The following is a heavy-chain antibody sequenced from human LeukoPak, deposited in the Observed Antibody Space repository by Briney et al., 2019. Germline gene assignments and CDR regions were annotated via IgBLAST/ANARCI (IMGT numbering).Heavy chain of an antibody. CDR2: VYYSGST. CDR3: ARGRWELLEGPLDY. CDR1: GGSISSYY. V-gene: IGHV4-59*01. D-gene: IGHD1-26*01. J-gene: IGHJ4*02. Sequence: SETLSLTCTVSGGSISSYYWSWIRQPPRKGLEWIGYVYYSGSTNYNPSLKSRITILVDTSKNQFSLRLNSVTAADTAVYFCARGRWELLEGPLDYWGQGTLVIVSS.